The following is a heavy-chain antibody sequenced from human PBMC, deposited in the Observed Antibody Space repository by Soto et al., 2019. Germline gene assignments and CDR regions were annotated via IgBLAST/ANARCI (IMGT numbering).Heavy chain of an antibody. V-gene: IGHV1-18*01. CDR1: GFTFTSSA. Sequence: ASVKVSCKASGFTFTSSAMQWVRQARGQRLEWMGWISAYNGNTNYAQKLQGRVTMTTDTSTSTAYMELRSLRSDDTAVYYCARVEDCSGGSCYFGYYYYGMDVWGQGTTVTVSS. CDR2: ISAYNGNT. D-gene: IGHD2-15*01. CDR3: ARVEDCSGGSCYFGYYYYGMDV. J-gene: IGHJ6*02.